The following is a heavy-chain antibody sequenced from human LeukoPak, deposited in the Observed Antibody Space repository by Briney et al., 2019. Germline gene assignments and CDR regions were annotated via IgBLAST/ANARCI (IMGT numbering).Heavy chain of an antibody. V-gene: IGHV4-59*11. CDR1: GRSISRHY. CDR2: IYYSGSP. J-gene: IGHJ4*02. Sequence: ATQSLTCTLSGRSISRHYTHWTRQPPGKGLECLAYIYYSGSPNYNPSLKSRVTILVDTSKNQFALKLGSVTAADTAVYHCARGRDMVRGLTRLPLYFDYWGLGTLVTVSS. CDR3: ARGRDMVRGLTRLPLYFDY. D-gene: IGHD3-10*01.